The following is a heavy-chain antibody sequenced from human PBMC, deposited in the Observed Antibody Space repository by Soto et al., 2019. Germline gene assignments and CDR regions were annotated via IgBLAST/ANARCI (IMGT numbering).Heavy chain of an antibody. J-gene: IGHJ6*02. V-gene: IGHV3-53*01. CDR1: GFTVSSNY. D-gene: IGHD4-17*01. Sequence: PEGSLRLSCAASGFTVSSNYMSWVRQAPGKGLEGGSVIYSGGSTYYADSVKGRFTISRDNSKNTLYLQMNSLRAEDTAVYYCARDNKFYGEASHYYSGMDVWGQGSKGTVS. CDR2: IYSGGST. CDR3: ARDNKFYGEASHYYSGMDV.